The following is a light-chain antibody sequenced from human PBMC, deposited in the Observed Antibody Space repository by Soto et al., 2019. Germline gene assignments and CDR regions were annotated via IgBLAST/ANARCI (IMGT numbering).Light chain of an antibody. CDR1: SGHSSYA. Sequence: QLVLTQSPSASASLGASVKLTCTLSSGHSSYAIAWHQQQPEKGPRYLMKLNSDGSHSKGDGIPDRFSGSSSGAERYLTISSLQSEDEADYYCQTWGTGMVFGGGIKVTVL. J-gene: IGLJ2*01. CDR3: QTWGTGMV. V-gene: IGLV4-69*01. CDR2: LNSDGSH.